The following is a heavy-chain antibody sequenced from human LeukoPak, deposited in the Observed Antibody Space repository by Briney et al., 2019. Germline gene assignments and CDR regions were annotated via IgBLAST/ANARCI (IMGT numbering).Heavy chain of an antibody. CDR2: IIPIFGTA. D-gene: IGHD3-22*01. J-gene: IGHJ5*02. CDR3: ARELGTMIVVVITQVGWFDP. CDR1: GGTFSSYA. Sequence: SVKVSCKASGGTFSSYAISWVRQAPGLGLEWMGRIIPIFGTANYAQKFQGRVTITTDESTSTAYMELSSLRSEDTAVYYCARELGTMIVVVITQVGWFDPWGQGTLVTVSS. V-gene: IGHV1-69*05.